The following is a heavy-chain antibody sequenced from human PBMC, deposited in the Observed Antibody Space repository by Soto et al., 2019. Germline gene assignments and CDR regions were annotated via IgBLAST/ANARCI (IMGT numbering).Heavy chain of an antibody. CDR2: INAGTGHT. V-gene: IGHV1-3*01. D-gene: IGHD1-1*01. CDR1: GYTFTNHV. CDR3: ARGSGQHWRFDP. J-gene: IGHJ5*02. Sequence: ASVKVSCKASGYTFTNHVIHWVRQAPGQRLECMGWINAGTGHTKYSQKFQDRVTITTDTSATTAYMELSSLKYEDTAVYYCARGSGQHWRFDPWGQGTLVTV.